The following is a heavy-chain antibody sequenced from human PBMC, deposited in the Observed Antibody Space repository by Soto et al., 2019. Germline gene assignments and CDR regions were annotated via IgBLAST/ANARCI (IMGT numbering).Heavy chain of an antibody. CDR1: GYTFTSYA. J-gene: IGHJ3*02. V-gene: IGHV1-3*01. Sequence: QVQLVQSGAEVKKPGASVKVSCKASGYTFTSYAMHWVRQAPGQRLEWMGWINAGNGNTKYSQKFQGRVTITRDTSASTAYMELSSLRSEDTAVYYCAREEIGELYSAFDIWGQGTMVTVSS. CDR2: INAGNGNT. D-gene: IGHD3-10*01. CDR3: AREEIGELYSAFDI.